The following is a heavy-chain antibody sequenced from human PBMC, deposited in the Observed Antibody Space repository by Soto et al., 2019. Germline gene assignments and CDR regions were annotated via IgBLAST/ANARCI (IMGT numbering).Heavy chain of an antibody. CDR3: ARDNQVTTTLYPWDSGDY. Sequence: ASVKVSFKTSVYPFTSYYMHLVRQAPGQGLEWMGIINPSEGSTSYAQNFQGRVTMTRDTSTSTVYMELSSLRSEDTAVYYCARDNQVTTTLYPWDSGDYWGQGTMVTGSS. D-gene: IGHD4-4*01. CDR2: INPSEGST. V-gene: IGHV1-46*01. CDR1: VYPFTSYY. J-gene: IGHJ4*02.